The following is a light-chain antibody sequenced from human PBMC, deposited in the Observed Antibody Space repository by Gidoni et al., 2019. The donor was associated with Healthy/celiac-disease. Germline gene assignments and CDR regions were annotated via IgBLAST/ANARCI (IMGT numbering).Light chain of an antibody. Sequence: DIVMTHSPATLSVSPGERATLSCRASQSISSNLAWYQQKPGQAPRLLIYGASTSATGIPARFSGSGSGTEFTLIISSLQSEDFAVYYCQQYNYWPPLTFGGGTKVEIK. J-gene: IGKJ4*01. V-gene: IGKV3-15*01. CDR3: QQYNYWPPLT. CDR1: QSISSN. CDR2: GAS.